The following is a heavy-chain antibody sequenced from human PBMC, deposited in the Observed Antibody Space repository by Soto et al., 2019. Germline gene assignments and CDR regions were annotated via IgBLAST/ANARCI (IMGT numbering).Heavy chain of an antibody. V-gene: IGHV1-69*01. Sequence: QVQLVQSGAEVKKPGSSVKVSCKASGGTFSRYPISWVRQAPGQGLEWMGGIIPISGTADYAPKFQGRVTMTADESTSTGYMELRSLTYEDTAVYYCARERSVGYCSTTTCPRPFYYFGMGVWGQGTTVTVSS. J-gene: IGHJ6*02. CDR3: ARERSVGYCSTTTCPRPFYYFGMGV. CDR2: IIPISGTA. D-gene: IGHD2-2*01. CDR1: GGTFSRYP.